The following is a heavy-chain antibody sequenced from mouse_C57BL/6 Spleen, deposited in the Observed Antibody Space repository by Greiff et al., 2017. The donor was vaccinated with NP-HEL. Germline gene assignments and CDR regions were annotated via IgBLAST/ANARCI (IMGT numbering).Heavy chain of an antibody. Sequence: VQLQQSGAELVKPGASVKLSCKASGYTFTSYWMHWVKQRPGQGLEWIGMIHPNSGSTNYNEKFKSKATLTVDKSSSTAYMQLSSLTSEDSAVYYCARRSCYGYYYAMDYWGQGTSVTVSS. CDR2: IHPNSGST. CDR1: GYTFTSYW. D-gene: IGHD1-2*01. J-gene: IGHJ4*01. V-gene: IGHV1-64*01. CDR3: ARRSCYGYYYAMDY.